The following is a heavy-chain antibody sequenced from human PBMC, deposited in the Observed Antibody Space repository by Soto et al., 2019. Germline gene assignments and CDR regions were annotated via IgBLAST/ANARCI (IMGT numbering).Heavy chain of an antibody. CDR2: IYDSGST. D-gene: IGHD3-22*01. CDR1: GGSVSSGGYY. J-gene: IGHJ5*02. CDR3: ARCEYYDSSGRFLGVFDP. V-gene: IGHV4-31*03. Sequence: QVQLQESGPGLVKPSQTLSLTCTVSGGSVSSGGYYWSWIRQPPGKGLEWIGYIYDSGSTYYNTSLKGRVTISVDTSKNPFSLKLSFVTAADTAVYYCARCEYYDSSGRFLGVFDPWGQGTLVTVSS.